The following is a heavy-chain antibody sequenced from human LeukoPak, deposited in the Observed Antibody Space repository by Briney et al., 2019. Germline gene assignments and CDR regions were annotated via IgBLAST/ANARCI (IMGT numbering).Heavy chain of an antibody. Sequence: GGSLRPSCAASGFTFSSYAMSWVRQAPGKGLEWVSAISGSGGSTNYADSVKGRFTISRDNSKNTLYLQMNSLRAEDTAVYYCAKDHLDWGSSFDCWGQGTLVTVSS. CDR1: GFTFSSYA. J-gene: IGHJ4*02. V-gene: IGHV3-23*01. D-gene: IGHD3-9*01. CDR2: ISGSGGST. CDR3: AKDHLDWGSSFDC.